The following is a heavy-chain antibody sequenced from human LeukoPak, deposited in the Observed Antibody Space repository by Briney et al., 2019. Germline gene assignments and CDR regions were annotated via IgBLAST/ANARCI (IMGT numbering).Heavy chain of an antibody. CDR3: ARKGDYDYVWGSYRPFDY. Sequence: GGSLRLSCAASGFTVSSNYMSWVRQAPGKGLEWVANIKQDGSEKYYVDSVKGRFTISRDNAKNSLYLQMNSLRAEDTAVYYCARKGDYDYVWGSYRPFDYWGQGTLVTVSS. J-gene: IGHJ4*02. CDR2: IKQDGSEK. CDR1: GFTVSSNY. V-gene: IGHV3-7*01. D-gene: IGHD3-16*02.